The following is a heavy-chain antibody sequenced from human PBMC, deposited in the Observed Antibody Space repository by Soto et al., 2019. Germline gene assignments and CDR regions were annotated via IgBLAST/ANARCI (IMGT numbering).Heavy chain of an antibody. V-gene: IGHV2-5*02. CDR1: GFSLSTSGVG. CDR3: AHIRAHADY. CDR2: IYWDDDK. J-gene: IGHJ4*02. Sequence: QITLKESGPTLVKPSQTLTLTCTFSGFSLSTSGVGVGWIRQPPGKALEWLALIYWDDDKRYSPSLKSRLTTPKDPTKNQVVLTMTNMDPVDTATYYCAHIRAHADYWGQGTLATVSS.